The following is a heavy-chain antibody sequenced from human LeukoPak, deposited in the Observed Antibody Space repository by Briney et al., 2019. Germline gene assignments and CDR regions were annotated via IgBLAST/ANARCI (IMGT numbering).Heavy chain of an antibody. CDR2: IRSKAYGGTT. J-gene: IGHJ4*02. CDR3: TRVRWGYYDSSGYYDY. D-gene: IGHD3-22*01. Sequence: GGSLRLSCAASGFTFSSYSMNWVRQAPGKGLEWVGFIRSKAYGGTTEYAASVKGRFTISRDDSKSIAYLQMNSLKTEDTAVYYCTRVRWGYYDSSGYYDYWGQGTLVTVSS. V-gene: IGHV3-49*04. CDR1: GFTFSSYS.